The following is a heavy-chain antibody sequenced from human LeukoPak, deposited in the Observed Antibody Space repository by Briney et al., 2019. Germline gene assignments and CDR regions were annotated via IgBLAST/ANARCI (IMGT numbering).Heavy chain of an antibody. D-gene: IGHD5-12*01. Sequence: SVKVPCKASGGTFSSYAISLVRQAPAQGLEWVGVVIPIFGTANYAQKFQGRVTITADEPTSTGYTELSSLRSEDTALYYCGRWLPQGGWFDPWGQGTLVTVSS. J-gene: IGHJ5*02. V-gene: IGHV1-69*13. CDR2: VIPIFGTA. CDR1: GGTFSSYA. CDR3: GRWLPQGGWFDP.